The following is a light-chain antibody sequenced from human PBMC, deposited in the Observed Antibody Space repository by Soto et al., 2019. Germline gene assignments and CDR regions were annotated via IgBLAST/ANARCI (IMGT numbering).Light chain of an antibody. J-gene: IGLJ1*01. V-gene: IGLV3-21*04. CDR1: NIGSKS. Sequence: SYELTQPPSVSVAPGKTARITCGGNNIGSKSVHWYQHKPGQAPVLVIYYDSDRPSGIPERFSGSNSGNTATLTISRVEAGDEADYYCQVWDSSSDPYVFGTGTKVTVL. CDR3: QVWDSSSDPYV. CDR2: YDS.